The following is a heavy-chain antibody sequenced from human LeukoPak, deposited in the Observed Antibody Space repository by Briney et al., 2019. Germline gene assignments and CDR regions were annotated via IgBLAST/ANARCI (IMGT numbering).Heavy chain of an antibody. CDR1: GFSFSGYG. V-gene: IGHV3-30*02. CDR3: AKVMPPGRIRFYSYYMDV. Sequence: GGSLRLSCAASGFSFSGYGMHWVRQAPGKGLEWVAFIRYDGSNEYYADSVKGRFTISRDKSKNTLSLQMNGLRVEDTAVYYCAKVMPPGRIRFYSYYMDVWGKGTTVSVSS. CDR2: IRYDGSNE. D-gene: IGHD2-15*01. J-gene: IGHJ6*03.